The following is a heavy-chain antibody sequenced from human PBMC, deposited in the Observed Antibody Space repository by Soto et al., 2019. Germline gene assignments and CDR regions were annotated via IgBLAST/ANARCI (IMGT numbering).Heavy chain of an antibody. CDR1: GYTFTSYG. V-gene: IGHV1-18*01. J-gene: IGHJ6*02. Sequence: ASVKVSCKASGYTFTSYGISWVRQAPGQGLEWMGWISAYNGNTNYAQKLQGRVTMTTDTSTSTAYMELRSLRSDDTAVYYCARVSYYGSGSRYYYYYGMDVWGQGTTVTVSS. CDR2: ISAYNGNT. CDR3: ARVSYYGSGSRYYYYYGMDV. D-gene: IGHD3-10*01.